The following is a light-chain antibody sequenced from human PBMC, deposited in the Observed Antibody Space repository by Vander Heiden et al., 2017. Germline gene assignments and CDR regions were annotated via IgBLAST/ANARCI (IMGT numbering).Light chain of an antibody. CDR3: QSYDSSLSGSGVV. CDR2: GNS. J-gene: IGLJ2*01. Sequence: QSVLPQPPSVSGAPGPRVTISCTGTTSNIGAGYDVHWYQQLPGTAPKLLIYGNSNRPSGVPDRFSGSKSGTSASLASTGLQAEDEADYYCQSYDSSLSGSGVVFGGGTKLTVL. CDR1: TSNIGAGYD. V-gene: IGLV1-40*01.